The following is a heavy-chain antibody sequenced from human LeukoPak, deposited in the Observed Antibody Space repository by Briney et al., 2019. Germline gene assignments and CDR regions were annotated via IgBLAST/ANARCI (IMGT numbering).Heavy chain of an antibody. D-gene: IGHD2-15*01. Sequence: GGSLRLSCAASGFTFSSYAMSWVRQAPGKGLEWVSAISGSGGSTYYADSVKGRFTISRDNSKNTLYLQTNSLRAEDTAVYYCAKDVTPSVVVAASFFDYWGQGTLVTASS. CDR1: GFTFSSYA. J-gene: IGHJ4*02. V-gene: IGHV3-23*01. CDR3: AKDVTPSVVVAASFFDY. CDR2: ISGSGGST.